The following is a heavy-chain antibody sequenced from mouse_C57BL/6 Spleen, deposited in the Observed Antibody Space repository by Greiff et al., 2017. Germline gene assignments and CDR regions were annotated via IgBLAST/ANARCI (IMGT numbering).Heavy chain of an antibody. D-gene: IGHD2-14*01. CDR3: ARSEDYYYRNV. Sequence: QVQLQQPGAELVRPGSSVKLSCKASGYTFTSYWMDWVKQRPGQGLEWIGNIYPSDSETHYNEKFKDKATLTVDKSSSTAYMQLSSLTSEDSAVYYCARSEDYYYRNVWGQGTLVTVSA. V-gene: IGHV1-61*01. J-gene: IGHJ3*01. CDR1: GYTFTSYW. CDR2: IYPSDSET.